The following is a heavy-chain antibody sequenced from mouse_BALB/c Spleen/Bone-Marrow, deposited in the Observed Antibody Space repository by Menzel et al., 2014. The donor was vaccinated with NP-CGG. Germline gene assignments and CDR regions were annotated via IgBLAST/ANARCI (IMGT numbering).Heavy chain of an antibody. V-gene: IGHV1-80*01. Sequence: QVQLKESGAELVRPGSSVKISCKASGYAFSTYWKNWVKQRPGQGLEWIGQIYPGDGDTNYNGKFKGKATLTADKSSSTAYMQLSSLTSEDSAIYFCARGLRAYWGQGTLVTVSA. CDR1: GYAFSTYW. J-gene: IGHJ3*01. CDR3: ARGLRAY. CDR2: IYPGDGDT.